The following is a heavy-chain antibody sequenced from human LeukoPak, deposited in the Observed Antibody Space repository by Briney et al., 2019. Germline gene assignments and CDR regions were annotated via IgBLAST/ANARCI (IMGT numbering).Heavy chain of an antibody. CDR1: GYTFTSYG. J-gene: IGHJ4*02. Sequence: GASVKVSCKASGYTFTSYGITWVRQAPGQGLEWMGWISPHNGYTNYVQNLQGRVTMTTDTSTSTVYMEVRSLRSGDTAVYYCARGAVRGFKNDYWGQGTLVTVSS. CDR2: ISPHNGYT. V-gene: IGHV1-18*01. CDR3: ARGAVRGFKNDY. D-gene: IGHD3-10*01.